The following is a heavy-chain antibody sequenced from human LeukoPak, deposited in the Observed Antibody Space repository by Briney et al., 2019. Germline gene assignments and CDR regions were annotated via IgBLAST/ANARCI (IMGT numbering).Heavy chain of an antibody. CDR1: GFTFNSYT. D-gene: IGHD3-9*01. CDR2: ISSSSSYI. Sequence: GGSLRLSCAASGFTFNSYTLNWVRQAPGKGLEWVSSISSSSSYIYYADSVKGRFTISRDNAKNSLYLQMNSLRAEDTAVYYCTRGGDILTGYYTVLYYYYMDVWGKGTTVTVSS. CDR3: TRGGDILTGYYTVLYYYYMDV. J-gene: IGHJ6*03. V-gene: IGHV3-21*01.